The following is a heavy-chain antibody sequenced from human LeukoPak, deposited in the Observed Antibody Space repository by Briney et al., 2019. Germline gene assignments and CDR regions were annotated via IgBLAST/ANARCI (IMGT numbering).Heavy chain of an antibody. CDR1: GYTFTGYY. Sequence: GASVKVSCKASGYTFTGYYMHWVRQAPGQGLEWMGWINPNSGGTNYAQKFQGRVTMTRDTSISTAYMELSRLRSEDTAVYYCARAGYCSSTSCYAPDYWGQGTLVAVSS. V-gene: IGHV1-2*02. D-gene: IGHD2-2*03. CDR3: ARAGYCSSTSCYAPDY. J-gene: IGHJ4*02. CDR2: INPNSGGT.